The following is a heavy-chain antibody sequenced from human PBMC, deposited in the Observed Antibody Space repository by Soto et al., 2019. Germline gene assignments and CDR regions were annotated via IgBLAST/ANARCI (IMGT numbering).Heavy chain of an antibody. CDR3: ARSSHRESWFDP. Sequence: SETLSLTCTVSNGSISNFYWNCIRQSAGKGLEWIGRIHGSGSATYNPSLRSRVTMSVDTSKNQFSLKVNSVAGADTVVYCGARSSHRESWFDPWGQGTLVTVSS. CDR1: NGSISNFY. D-gene: IGHD6-13*01. CDR2: IHGSGSA. J-gene: IGHJ5*02. V-gene: IGHV4-4*07.